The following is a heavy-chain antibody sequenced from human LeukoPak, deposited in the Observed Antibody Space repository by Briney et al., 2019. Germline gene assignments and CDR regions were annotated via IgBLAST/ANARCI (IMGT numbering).Heavy chain of an antibody. Sequence: GASVKVSCKASGYTFTGYYMHWVRQAPGQGLEWMGWINPNSGGTNYAQKFQGRVTMTRNTSITTAYMELSSLRSEDTAVYYCARQMVSSSWYGGSDYWGQGTLVTVSS. CDR3: ARQMVSSSWYGGSDY. V-gene: IGHV1-2*02. D-gene: IGHD6-13*01. CDR2: INPNSGGT. J-gene: IGHJ4*02. CDR1: GYTFTGYY.